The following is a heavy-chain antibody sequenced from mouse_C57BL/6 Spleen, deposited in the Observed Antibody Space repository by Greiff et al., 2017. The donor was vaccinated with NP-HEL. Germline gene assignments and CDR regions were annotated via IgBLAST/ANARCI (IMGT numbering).Heavy chain of an antibody. D-gene: IGHD1-1*01. CDR3: ARYYYGTWYFDV. J-gene: IGHJ1*03. CDR1: GFTFSDYY. V-gene: IGHV5-16*01. Sequence: EVKLQESEGGLVQPGSSMKLSCTASGFTFSDYYMAWVRQVPEKGLEWVANINYDGSSTYYLDSLKSRFIISRDNAKNILYLQMSSLKSEDTATYYCARYYYGTWYFDVWGTGTTVTVSS. CDR2: INYDGSST.